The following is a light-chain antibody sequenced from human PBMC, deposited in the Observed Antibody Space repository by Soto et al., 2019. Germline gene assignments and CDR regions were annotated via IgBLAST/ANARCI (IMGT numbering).Light chain of an antibody. CDR1: QSVSTSY. CDR2: GAS. V-gene: IGKV3-20*01. J-gene: IGKJ4*01. Sequence: EIVLTQSPGTLSLSPGERATLSCRASQSVSTSYLAWYQQKPGQAPRLLIYGASSRATGIPDRFSGSGSGAAFTLTISRLEPEDFAVYYCHQYCSVPLTFGGGTKVEIK. CDR3: HQYCSVPLT.